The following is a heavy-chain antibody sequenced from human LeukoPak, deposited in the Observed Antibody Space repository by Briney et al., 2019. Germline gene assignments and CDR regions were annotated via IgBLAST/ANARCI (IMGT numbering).Heavy chain of an antibody. CDR1: GDSISTYY. D-gene: IGHD1-26*01. V-gene: IGHV4-59*01. Sequence: SETLSLTCTVSGDSISTYYWSWIRQPPGKGLEWIWYIYYSGSTNYNPSLKSRVTISVDTSKNQFSLKLSSVTAADTAVYYCARESVYGGRDYLFDIWGQGTMVTVSS. J-gene: IGHJ3*02. CDR2: IYYSGST. CDR3: ARESVYGGRDYLFDI.